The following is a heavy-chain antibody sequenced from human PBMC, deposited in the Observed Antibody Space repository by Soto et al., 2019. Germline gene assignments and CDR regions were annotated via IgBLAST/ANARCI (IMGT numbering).Heavy chain of an antibody. Sequence: QVQLQESGPGLVKPSETLSLTCTVSGGSISSYYWSWIRQPPGKGLEWIGYIYYSGSTNYNPSLDSRVTISVDTSKNQFSLKLSSVTAADTAVYYCARGYVTTSDYWGQGTLVTVSS. CDR3: ARGYVTTSDY. J-gene: IGHJ4*02. CDR1: GGSISSYY. CDR2: IYYSGST. D-gene: IGHD1-1*01. V-gene: IGHV4-59*01.